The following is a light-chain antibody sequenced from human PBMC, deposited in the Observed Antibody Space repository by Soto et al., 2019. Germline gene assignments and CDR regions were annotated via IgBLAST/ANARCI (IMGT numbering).Light chain of an antibody. Sequence: DIQMTQSPSSLSASVGDRVTITCRASYTIDNWLAWFQQKPGKAPKLLIYKASTVESGVPSRFGGSGSGTEFTLTISSLQTDDFASYYCLHYSTYPLTFGGGTRVDI. CDR2: KAS. J-gene: IGKJ4*01. V-gene: IGKV1-5*03. CDR1: YTIDNW. CDR3: LHYSTYPLT.